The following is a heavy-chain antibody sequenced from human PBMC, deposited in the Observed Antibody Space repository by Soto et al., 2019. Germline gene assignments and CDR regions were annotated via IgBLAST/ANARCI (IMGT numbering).Heavy chain of an antibody. Sequence: GGSLRLSCAASGFTFSSYGMHWVRQAPGKGLEWVAVISYDGSNKYYADSVKGRFTISRDNSKNTLYLQMNSLRAEDTAVYYCAKAGGYGSGSYLLYYYYGMDVWGQGTTVTVSS. CDR1: GFTFSSYG. CDR3: AKAGGYGSGSYLLYYYYGMDV. V-gene: IGHV3-30*18. J-gene: IGHJ6*02. D-gene: IGHD3-10*01. CDR2: ISYDGSNK.